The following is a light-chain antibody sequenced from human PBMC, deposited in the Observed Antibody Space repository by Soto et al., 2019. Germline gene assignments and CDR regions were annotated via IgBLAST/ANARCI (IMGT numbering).Light chain of an antibody. CDR2: EVS. J-gene: IGLJ1*01. CDR3: SSYAGSNYFV. V-gene: IGLV2-8*01. CDR1: SSAVGRYRY. Sequence: QSALTHPRSGTESPGQSATISCTGTSSAVGRYRYVSSYPQHSDKAPKLVIYEVSKRSSGVPDRFSCSKSGNSASLTVSGLQAEDEADYYCSSYAGSNYFVFGTGTKVTVL.